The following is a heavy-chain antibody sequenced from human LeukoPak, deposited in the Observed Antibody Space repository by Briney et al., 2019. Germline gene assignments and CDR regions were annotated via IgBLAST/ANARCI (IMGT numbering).Heavy chain of an antibody. Sequence: GGSLRLSCAASGFTFSSYSMNWVRQAPGKGLEWVSYISSSSSTIYYADSVKVRFTISRDNAKNSLYLQMNSLRAEDTAVYYCARDRAIIAAVNWFDPWGQGTLVTVSS. CDR1: GFTFSSYS. D-gene: IGHD6-13*01. CDR3: ARDRAIIAAVNWFDP. J-gene: IGHJ5*02. CDR2: ISSSSSTI. V-gene: IGHV3-48*01.